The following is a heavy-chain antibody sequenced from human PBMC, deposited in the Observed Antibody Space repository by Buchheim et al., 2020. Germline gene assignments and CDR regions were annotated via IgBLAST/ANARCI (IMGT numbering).Heavy chain of an antibody. CDR2: ISGSGGST. V-gene: IGHV3-NL1*01. J-gene: IGHJ5*02. D-gene: IGHD4-17*01. CDR1: GFTFSSYG. Sequence: QVQVVESGGGVVQPGRSLRLSCAASGFTFSSYGMHWVRQAPGKGLEWVSVISGSGGSTYYADSVRGRFTISRDNSKNTLYLQMNSLRPEDTAVYYCAKGRNGDYLNWFDPWGQGTL. CDR3: AKGRNGDYLNWFDP.